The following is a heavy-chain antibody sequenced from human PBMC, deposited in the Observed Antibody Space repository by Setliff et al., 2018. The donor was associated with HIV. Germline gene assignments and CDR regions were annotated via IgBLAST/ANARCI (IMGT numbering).Heavy chain of an antibody. CDR1: GGSISGHY. J-gene: IGHJ2*01. V-gene: IGHV4-4*07. Sequence: SETLSLTCTVSGGSISGHYWNWIRQPAGGGLEWIGRIYTSGSTNYNPSLKSRVTMSVDTSKNQFSLKLNSVTAADTAMYYCARNGPTKIPYDFWGRGTLVTVSS. CDR2: IYTSGST. CDR3: ARNGPTKIPYDF. D-gene: IGHD2-8*01.